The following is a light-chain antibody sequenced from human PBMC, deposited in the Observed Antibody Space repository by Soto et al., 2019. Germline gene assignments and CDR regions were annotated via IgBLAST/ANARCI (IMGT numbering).Light chain of an antibody. CDR1: SSDVGGYNR. CDR2: EVD. J-gene: IGLJ3*02. V-gene: IGLV2-14*01. Sequence: QSALTQPASVSGSPGQSITISCVGTSSDVGGYNRVSWYQLHPGKAPKLMIYEVDNRPSGVSNRFSGSKSGITASLIISGLQAEDEADYYCSSFTASDTWVFGGGTKLTVL. CDR3: SSFTASDTWV.